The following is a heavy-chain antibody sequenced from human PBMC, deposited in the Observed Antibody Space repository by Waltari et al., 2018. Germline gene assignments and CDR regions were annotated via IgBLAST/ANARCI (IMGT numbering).Heavy chain of an antibody. CDR1: GFTFSSYW. V-gene: IGHV3-74*01. CDR2: INSDGSGT. CDR3: ASGNSHAFDL. Sequence: EVQLVESGGGLVQPGGSLRVSCTASGFTFSSYWMHWVRQVPGKGLVGFSRINSDGSGTSYSDSAKGRFTISRDNAKNTLFLQMNSLRGEDTAVYYCASGNSHAFDLWGQGTMVTVSS. D-gene: IGHD1-7*01. J-gene: IGHJ3*01.